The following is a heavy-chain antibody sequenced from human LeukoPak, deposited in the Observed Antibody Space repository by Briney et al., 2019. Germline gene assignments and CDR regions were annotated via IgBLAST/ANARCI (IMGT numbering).Heavy chain of an antibody. V-gene: IGHV3-23*01. CDR3: AKDPETYYYDSSGQTQGDY. CDR1: GFTFSSYA. CDR2: ISGSGGST. D-gene: IGHD3-22*01. Sequence: PGGSLRLSCAASGFTFSSYAMSWVRQAPGKGLEWVSAISGSGGSTYHADSVKGRFTISRDNSKNTLYLQMNSLRAEDTAVYYCAKDPETYYYDSSGQTQGDYWGQGTLVTVSS. J-gene: IGHJ4*02.